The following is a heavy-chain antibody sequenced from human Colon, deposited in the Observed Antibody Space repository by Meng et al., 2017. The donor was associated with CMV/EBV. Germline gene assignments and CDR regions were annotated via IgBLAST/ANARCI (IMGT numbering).Heavy chain of an antibody. CDR3: RLKGY. V-gene: IGHV1-69-2*01. CDR2: IDPKDNEA. CDR1: GYTITDYY. Sequence: PGATFKIPCRVSGYTITDYYLHWVQQVPGKGLEWMGLIDPKDNEAIYAEKFQGRVTITADTSADTVYLEVNSLRSEDTAVYYCRLKGYWGQGTLVTVSS. J-gene: IGHJ4*02.